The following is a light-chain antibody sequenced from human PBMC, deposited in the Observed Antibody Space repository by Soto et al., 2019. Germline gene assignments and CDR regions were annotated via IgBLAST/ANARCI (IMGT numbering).Light chain of an antibody. CDR1: QSVTSY. CDR3: QQRSNWPLT. V-gene: IGKV3-11*01. J-gene: IGKJ4*01. CDR2: DAS. Sequence: EIVLTQSPATLSLSPGERATLSCRASQSVTSYLAWYQQKPGQAPRLLIYDASNRATGIPARFSGSGFGADFTLTISSLEPEDFALYYCQQRSNWPLTFGGGTKVEIK.